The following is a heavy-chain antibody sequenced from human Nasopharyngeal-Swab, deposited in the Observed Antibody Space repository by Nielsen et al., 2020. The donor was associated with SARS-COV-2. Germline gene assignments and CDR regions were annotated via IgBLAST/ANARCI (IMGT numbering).Heavy chain of an antibody. J-gene: IGHJ6*03. CDR3: ARTSYDFWSGYWADYYYMDV. CDR1: GYTFTSYG. CDR2: ISAYNGNT. V-gene: IGHV1-18*04. D-gene: IGHD3-3*01. Sequence: ASVKVSCKASGYTFTSYGISWVRQAPGQGLEWMGWISAYNGNTNYAQKLQGRVTVTTDTSTSTAYMGLRSLRSDDTAVYYCARTSYDFWSGYWADYYYMDVWGKGTTVTVSS.